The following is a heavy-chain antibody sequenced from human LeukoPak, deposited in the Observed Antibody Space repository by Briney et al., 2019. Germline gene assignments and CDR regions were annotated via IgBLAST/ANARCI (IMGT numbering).Heavy chain of an antibody. D-gene: IGHD3-9*01. CDR3: ARGVLRYFDWSIPFDY. CDR2: IYPGDSDT. CDR1: GYSFTSYW. Sequence: GESLKISCKGSGYSFTSYWIGWVRQMPGKGLEWMGIIYPGDSDTRYSPSFQGQVTISADKSISTAYLQWNSLKASDTATYYCARGVLRYFDWSIPFDYWGQGTLVTVSS. V-gene: IGHV5-51*01. J-gene: IGHJ4*02.